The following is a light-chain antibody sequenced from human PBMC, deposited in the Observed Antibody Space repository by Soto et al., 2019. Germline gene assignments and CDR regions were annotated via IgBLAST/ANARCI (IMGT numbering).Light chain of an antibody. CDR1: SSDVGGYNS. CDR2: DVS. J-gene: IGLJ1*01. Sequence: QSALTQPASVSGSPGLSIAISCTGTSSDVGGYNSVSWYQQHPGKSPKLMIYDVSNRPSGVSNRFSGSKSGNTASLTISGLQAEDEGDYYCSSYPTCGSYVFGSRTKLTVL. V-gene: IGLV2-14*01. CDR3: SSYPTCGSYV.